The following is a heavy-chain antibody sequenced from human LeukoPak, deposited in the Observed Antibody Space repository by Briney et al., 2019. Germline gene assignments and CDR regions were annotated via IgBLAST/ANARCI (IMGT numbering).Heavy chain of an antibody. CDR3: ATLDVGRRGRYSHWYFDL. D-gene: IGHD1-26*01. V-gene: IGHV5-51*01. CDR2: IYPGDSDT. Sequence: GESLKISCKGSGYSFTSYWIGWVRQMPGKGLEWMGIIYPGDSDTRYSPSFQGQVTISADKSISTAYLQWSSLKASDTAMYYCATLDVGRRGRYSHWYFDLWSRGTLVTVSP. J-gene: IGHJ2*01. CDR1: GYSFTSYW.